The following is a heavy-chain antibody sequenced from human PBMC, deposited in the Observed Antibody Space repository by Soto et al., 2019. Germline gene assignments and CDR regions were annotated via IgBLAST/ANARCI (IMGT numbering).Heavy chain of an antibody. V-gene: IGHV1-69*12. CDR3: ARDRMITFGGVIVRPLDY. CDR1: GGTFSSYA. CDR2: IIPIFGTA. D-gene: IGHD3-16*02. Sequence: QVQLVQSGAEVKKPGSSVKVSCKASGGTFSSYAISWVRQAPGQGLEWMGGIIPIFGTANYAQKFQGRVTITADXXTXTXSMELSSLRSEDTAVYYCARDRMITFGGVIVRPLDYWGQGTLVTVSS. J-gene: IGHJ4*02.